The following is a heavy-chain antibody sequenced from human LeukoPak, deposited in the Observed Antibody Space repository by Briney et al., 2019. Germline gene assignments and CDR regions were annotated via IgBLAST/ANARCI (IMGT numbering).Heavy chain of an antibody. CDR1: GFTVSSNY. V-gene: IGHV3-53*01. CDR2: IYSGGST. Sequence: GGSLRLSCAASGFTVSSNYMSWVRQAPGKGLEWVSVIYSGGSTYYADSVKGRFTISRDNSKNTLYLQMNSLRAEDTAVYYCAKAFHYYDSSGYFFDYWGQGTLVTVSS. CDR3: AKAFHYYDSSGYFFDY. J-gene: IGHJ4*02. D-gene: IGHD3-22*01.